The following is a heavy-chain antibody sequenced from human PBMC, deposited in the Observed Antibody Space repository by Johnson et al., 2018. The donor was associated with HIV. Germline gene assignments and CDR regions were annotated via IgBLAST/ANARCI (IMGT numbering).Heavy chain of an antibody. D-gene: IGHD3-10*01. Sequence: VQLVESGGTLIQPGGSLRLSCTASGFTFSSYAMSWVRQAPGKGLEWVSAISGSGGSTYYADSVKGRFTISRDNSKNTLYLQMNSLRAEDTAVYYCAKDPGWFGEPGDAFDIWGQGTMVTVSS. CDR1: GFTFSSYA. J-gene: IGHJ3*02. CDR2: ISGSGGST. V-gene: IGHV3-23*04. CDR3: AKDPGWFGEPGDAFDI.